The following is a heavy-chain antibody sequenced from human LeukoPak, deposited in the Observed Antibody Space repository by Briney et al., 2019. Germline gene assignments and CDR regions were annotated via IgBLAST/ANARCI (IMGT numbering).Heavy chain of an antibody. D-gene: IGHD3-10*01. CDR3: ARQFTMVRYPDN. J-gene: IGHJ4*02. CDR2: IYPGDSDT. CDR1: GYIFTNYW. V-gene: IGHV5-51*01. Sequence: GESLKISCKGSGYIFTNYWIAWVRQMPGKGLEWMGIIYPGDSDTRYSPSFQGQVTISVDKSISTAYLQWSSLKASDSAMYYCARQFTMVRYPDNWGQGILVTVSS.